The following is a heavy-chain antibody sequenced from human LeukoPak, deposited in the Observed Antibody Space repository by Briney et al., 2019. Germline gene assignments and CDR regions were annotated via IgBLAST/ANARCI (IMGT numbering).Heavy chain of an antibody. CDR3: AREGKITMVRGVIRYYYMDV. V-gene: IGHV4-39*07. J-gene: IGHJ6*03. D-gene: IGHD3-10*01. CDR1: GDSINSTNHY. Sequence: SETLSLTRSVSGDSINSTNHYWAWLRQPPGKGLEWIGEINHSGSTNYNPSLKSRVTISVDTSKNQFSLKLSSVTAADTAVYYCAREGKITMVRGVIRYYYMDVWGKGTTVTISS. CDR2: INHSGST.